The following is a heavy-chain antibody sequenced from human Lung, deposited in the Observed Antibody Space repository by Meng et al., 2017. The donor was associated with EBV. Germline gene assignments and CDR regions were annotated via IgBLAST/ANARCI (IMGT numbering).Heavy chain of an antibody. CDR3: TSRSF. V-gene: IGHV3-73*02. CDR1: GLSFSASS. J-gene: IGHJ4*02. CDR2: IRSKANNYAT. Sequence: VQPGGSGGGLGQPCVSLKLSCPACGLSFSASSMNWGRQASGKGLEWVGRIRSKANNYATSFGASVEGRFTISRDATNNTAYLQMNRLKAEDTVVYYSTSRSFWGQGILVTVSS.